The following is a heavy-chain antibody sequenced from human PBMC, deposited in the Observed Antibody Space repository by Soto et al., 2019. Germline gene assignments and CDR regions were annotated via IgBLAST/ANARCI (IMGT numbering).Heavy chain of an antibody. V-gene: IGHV1-3*01. J-gene: IGHJ6*02. Sequence: QVQLVQSGAEVKKPGASVKVSCKASGYTFTSYAMHWVRQAPGQRLEWMGWINAGNGNTKYSQKFQGRVTITRDTSASTAYMELSSLRSEDTAVYYCARGGTEDIVVVPAARIGPYYYGMDVWGQGTTVTVSS. CDR2: INAGNGNT. D-gene: IGHD2-2*01. CDR1: GYTFTSYA. CDR3: ARGGTEDIVVVPAARIGPYYYGMDV.